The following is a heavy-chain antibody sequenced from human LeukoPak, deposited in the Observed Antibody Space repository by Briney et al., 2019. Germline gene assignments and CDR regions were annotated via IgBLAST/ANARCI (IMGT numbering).Heavy chain of an antibody. D-gene: IGHD2-2*01. CDR3: ARLVVPAAPDY. CDR2: IYYSGST. J-gene: IGHJ4*02. CDR1: GGSISSYY. V-gene: IGHV4-59*01. Sequence: SETLSLTCTVSGGSISSYYWSWIRQPPGKGLEWIGYIYYSGSTNYNPSLKSRVTISVDTSKNQFPLKLSSVTAADTAVYYCARLVVPAAPDYWGQGTLVTVSS.